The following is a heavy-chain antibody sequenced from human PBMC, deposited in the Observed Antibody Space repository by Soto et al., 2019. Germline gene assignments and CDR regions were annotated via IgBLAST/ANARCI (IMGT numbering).Heavy chain of an antibody. CDR2: ISGSGGST. Sequence: EVQLLESGGGLVQPGGSLRLSCAASGFTFSSYAMSWVRQAPGKGLEWVSAISGSGGSTYYADSVKGRFTISRDNSKNTLYRQMNSLRAEDTAVYYCPKGGYQLLEWFDPWGQGTMVTVSS. CDR3: PKGGYQLLEWFDP. V-gene: IGHV3-23*01. CDR1: GFTFSSYA. D-gene: IGHD2-2*01. J-gene: IGHJ5*02.